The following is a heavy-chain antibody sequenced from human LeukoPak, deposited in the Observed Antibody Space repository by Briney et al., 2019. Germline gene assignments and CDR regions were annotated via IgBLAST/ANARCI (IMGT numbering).Heavy chain of an antibody. Sequence: ASVKVSCKASGYAFTSYGISWVRQAPGQGLEWMGWISAYNGNTNYAQKLQGRVTMTTDTSTSTAYMELRSLRSDDKAVYYCARDRQYYYDSSGYFDYWGQGTLVTVSS. CDR3: ARDRQYYYDSSGYFDY. CDR1: GYAFTSYG. D-gene: IGHD3-22*01. J-gene: IGHJ4*02. V-gene: IGHV1-18*01. CDR2: ISAYNGNT.